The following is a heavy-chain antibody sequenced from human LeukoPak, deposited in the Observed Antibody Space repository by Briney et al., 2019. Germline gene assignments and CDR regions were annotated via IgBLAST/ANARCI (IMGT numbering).Heavy chain of an antibody. Sequence: GEPLRISCKGSGYSFTSYWISWVRQMPGKGLEWMGRIDPSDSYTNYSPSFQGHVTISADKSISTAYLQWSSLKASDTAMYDCARHISGYSGYAHNFDYWGQGTLVTVSS. D-gene: IGHD5-12*01. J-gene: IGHJ4*02. CDR3: ARHISGYSGYAHNFDY. V-gene: IGHV5-10-1*01. CDR1: GYSFTSYW. CDR2: IDPSDSYT.